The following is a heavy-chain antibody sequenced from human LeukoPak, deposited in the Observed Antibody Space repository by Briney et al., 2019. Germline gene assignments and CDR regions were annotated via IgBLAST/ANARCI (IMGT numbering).Heavy chain of an antibody. V-gene: IGHV4-4*07. CDR1: GGSISSYY. CDR3: ARSFSEKFYFES. Sequence: PSETLSLTCTVSGGSISSYYWSWIRQPAGKGLEWIGRIYTSGSTNYNPSLKSRVTMSVDTSKNQFSLKLSSVTAADTAMYFCARSFSEKFYFESWGQGTLVTVSS. D-gene: IGHD1-26*01. J-gene: IGHJ4*02. CDR2: IYTSGST.